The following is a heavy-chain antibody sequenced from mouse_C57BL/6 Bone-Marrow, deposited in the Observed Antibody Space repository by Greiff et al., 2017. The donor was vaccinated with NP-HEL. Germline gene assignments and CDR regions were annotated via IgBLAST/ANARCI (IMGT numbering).Heavy chain of an antibody. Sequence: EVKLVESGGGLVQPKGSLKLSCAASGFSFNTYAMNWVRQAPGKGLEWVARIRSKSNNYATYYADSVKDRFTISRDDSESMLYLQMNNLKTEDAAMYYCVRTTVVAEGYAMDYWGQGTSVTVSS. CDR3: VRTTVVAEGYAMDY. J-gene: IGHJ4*01. CDR2: IRSKSNNYAT. D-gene: IGHD1-1*01. V-gene: IGHV10-1*01. CDR1: GFSFNTYA.